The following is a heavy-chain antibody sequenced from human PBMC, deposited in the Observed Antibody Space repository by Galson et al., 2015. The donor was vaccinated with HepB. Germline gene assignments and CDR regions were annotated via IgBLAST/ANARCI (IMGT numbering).Heavy chain of an antibody. J-gene: IGHJ6*02. CDR3: ASDQVTIFGVVIMTGMDV. D-gene: IGHD3-3*01. Sequence: SVKVSCKASGYTFTSYYMHWVRQAPGQGLEWMGIINPGGGSTNYAQKLQGRVTMTRDTSKSTVYMELSSPRAEDAAVYYCASDQVTIFGVVIMTGMDVWGQGTTVTVSS. CDR1: GYTFTSYY. V-gene: IGHV1-46*04. CDR2: INPGGGST.